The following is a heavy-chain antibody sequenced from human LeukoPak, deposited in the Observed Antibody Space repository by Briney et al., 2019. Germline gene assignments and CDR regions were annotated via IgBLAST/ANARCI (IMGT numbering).Heavy chain of an antibody. Sequence: TGGSPRLSCVVSGITFSTIGVSWVRLAPGKGLEWVSIISKSGGSTFYADSVRGRFTISRDNSKDTLYLQMNSLRAEDTAVYYCANVVGGYWGQGTLVTVSS. CDR1: GITFSTIG. J-gene: IGHJ4*02. V-gene: IGHV3-23*01. CDR3: ANVVGGY. CDR2: ISKSGGST. D-gene: IGHD2-21*01.